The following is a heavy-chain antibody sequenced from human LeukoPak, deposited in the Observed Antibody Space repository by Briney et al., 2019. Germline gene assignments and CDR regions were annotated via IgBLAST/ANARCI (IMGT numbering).Heavy chain of an antibody. CDR3: ARRPYSSSWYDDYFDY. D-gene: IGHD6-13*01. CDR2: IYYSGST. V-gene: IGHV4-39*01. CDR1: GGSISSSSYY. J-gene: IGHJ4*02. Sequence: SETLSLTCTVSGGSISSSSYYWGWIRQPPGKGLEWIGSIYYSGSTYYNPSLKSRVTISVDTSKKQFSLKLSSVTAADTAVYYCARRPYSSSWYDDYFDYWGQGTLVTVSS.